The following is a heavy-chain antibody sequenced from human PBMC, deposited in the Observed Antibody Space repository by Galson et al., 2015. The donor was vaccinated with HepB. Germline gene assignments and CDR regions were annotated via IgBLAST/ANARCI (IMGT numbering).Heavy chain of an antibody. V-gene: IGHV4-34*01. J-gene: IGHJ5*02. CDR3: ARGSYDYVWGSYPRAAWFDP. CDR2: INHSGST. D-gene: IGHD3-16*01. Sequence: SETLSLTCAVYGGSFSGYYWSWIRQPPGKGLEWIGEINHSGSTNYNPSLKSRVTISVDTSKNRFSLKLSSVTAADTAVYYCARGSYDYVWGSYPRAAWFDPWGQGTLVTVSS. CDR1: GGSFSGYY.